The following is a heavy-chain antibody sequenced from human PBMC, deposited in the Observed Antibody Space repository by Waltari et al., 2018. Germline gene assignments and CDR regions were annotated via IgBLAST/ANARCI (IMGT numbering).Heavy chain of an antibody. CDR3: ARGPYCGGDCYLDS. D-gene: IGHD2-21*01. V-gene: IGHV4-4*07. CDR2: IYLSGTT. Sequence: QVHLQESGPGLVKPSETLSLNCRVSGGYNRNYYWSWVRQPAGKGPEWIGRIYLSGTTDYNPSLKSRVTMSVDTPKNAFSLNLASVTAADTAVYYCARGPYCGGDCYLDSWGQGTLVTVSS. J-gene: IGHJ4*02. CDR1: GGYNRNYY.